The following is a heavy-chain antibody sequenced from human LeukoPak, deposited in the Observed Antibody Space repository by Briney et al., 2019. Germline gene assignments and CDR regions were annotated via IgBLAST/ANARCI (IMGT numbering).Heavy chain of an antibody. J-gene: IGHJ4*02. CDR3: ARAMTMGAFDY. CDR2: IIPFSGTS. CDR1: GGTFSSYS. D-gene: IGHD4/OR15-4a*01. V-gene: IGHV1-69*05. Sequence: ASVKVSCTASGGTFSSYSVSWVRQAPGQGLEWMGRIIPFSGTSNYAQKFQGRVTISTDGSTSTAYMELSSLTSEDTAVYYCARAMTMGAFDYWGQGTPVTVSS.